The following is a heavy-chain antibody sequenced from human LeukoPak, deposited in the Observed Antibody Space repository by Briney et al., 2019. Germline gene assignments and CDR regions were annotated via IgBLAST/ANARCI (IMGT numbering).Heavy chain of an antibody. V-gene: IGHV6-1*01. Sequence: SQTLSLTCAISGGRVSSNSAAWNWIRQSPSRGLEWLGRTYYRSRWYDKYAMSVKSRIAITADISKNQFSLQLNSVTPEDTAVYYCAGDLALGSYYKGPFDYWGQGTLVTVSS. CDR2: TYYRSRWYD. CDR3: AGDLALGSYYKGPFDY. CDR1: GGRVSSNSAA. D-gene: IGHD3-10*01. J-gene: IGHJ4*02.